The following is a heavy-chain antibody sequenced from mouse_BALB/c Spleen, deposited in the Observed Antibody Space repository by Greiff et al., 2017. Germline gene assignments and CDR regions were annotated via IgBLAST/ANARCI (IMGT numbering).Heavy chain of an antibody. V-gene: IGHV14-1*02. CDR1: GFNIKDYY. CDR3: ARSGVVATEYFDV. Sequence: EVKLMESGAELVRPGALVKLSCKASGFNIKDYYMHWVKQRPEQGLEWIGWIDPENGNTIYDPKFQGKASITADTSSNTAYLQLSSLTSEDTAVYYCARSGVVATEYFDVWGAGTTVTVSS. J-gene: IGHJ1*01. D-gene: IGHD1-1*01. CDR2: IDPENGNT.